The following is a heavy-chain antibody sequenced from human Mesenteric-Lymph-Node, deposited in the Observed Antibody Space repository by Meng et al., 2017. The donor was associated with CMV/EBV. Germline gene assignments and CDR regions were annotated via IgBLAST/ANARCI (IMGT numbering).Heavy chain of an antibody. CDR2: IYYSGST. J-gene: IGHJ6*02. D-gene: IGHD6-13*01. Sequence: SETLSLTCTVSGGSISSYYWSCIRQPPGKGLEWIGYIYYSGSTNYNPSLKSRVIISVDTSKNQFSVRLSSVTAADTAVYYCARQGAAGPREFAMDVWGQGTTVTVSS. CDR1: GGSISSYY. V-gene: IGHV4-59*08. CDR3: ARQGAAGPREFAMDV.